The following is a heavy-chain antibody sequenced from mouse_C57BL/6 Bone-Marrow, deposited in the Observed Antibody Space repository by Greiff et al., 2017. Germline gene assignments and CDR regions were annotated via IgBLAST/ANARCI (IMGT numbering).Heavy chain of an antibody. CDR2: ISSGSSTI. Sequence: EVHLVESGGGLVKPGGSLKLSCAASGFTFSDSGMHWVRQAPEKGLEWVAYISSGSSTIYYADTVKGRFTISRDNAKNTLFLQMTSLRSEDTAMYYCASGGERDYWGQGTTLTVSS. V-gene: IGHV5-17*01. CDR3: ASGGERDY. J-gene: IGHJ2*01. CDR1: GFTFSDSG.